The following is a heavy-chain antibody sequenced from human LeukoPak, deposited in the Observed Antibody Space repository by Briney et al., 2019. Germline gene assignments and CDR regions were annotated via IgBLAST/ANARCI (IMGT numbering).Heavy chain of an antibody. D-gene: IGHD6-13*01. Sequence: ASVKVSRKASGYTFTSYGISWVRQAPGQGLEWMGWISAYNGNTNYAQKLQGRVTMTTDTSTSTAYMELRSLRSDDTAVYYCARDVVWGIAAAGNYYYYYMDVWGKGTTVTVSS. CDR2: ISAYNGNT. CDR1: GYTFTSYG. CDR3: ARDVVWGIAAAGNYYYYYMDV. J-gene: IGHJ6*03. V-gene: IGHV1-18*01.